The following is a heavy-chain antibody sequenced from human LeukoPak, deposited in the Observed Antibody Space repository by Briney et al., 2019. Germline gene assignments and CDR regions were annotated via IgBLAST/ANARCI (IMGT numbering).Heavy chain of an antibody. J-gene: IGHJ4*02. V-gene: IGHV1-69*04. D-gene: IGHD6-19*01. CDR2: IIPILGIA. Sequence: GASVKVSCKVSGYTLTELSMHWVRQAPGKGLEWMGRIIPILGIANYAQKFQGRVTITADKSTSTAYMELSSLRSEDTAVYYCARDQDHIAVAGIDYWGQGTLVTVSS. CDR1: GYTLTELS. CDR3: ARDQDHIAVAGIDY.